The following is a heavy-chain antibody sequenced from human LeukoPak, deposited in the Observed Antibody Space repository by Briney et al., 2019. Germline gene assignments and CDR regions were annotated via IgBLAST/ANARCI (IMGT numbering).Heavy chain of an antibody. CDR1: GYTFSRNG. CDR3: AKDHDFDFDY. J-gene: IGHJ4*02. Sequence: ASVKVSRTASGYTFSRNGISWVRQAPGQGLEWMGWIGAYNGNTKYVQKFQGRVTMTTDTSTSTAYMELRSLRSDDTAVYYCAKDHDFDFDYWGQGTLVTVSS. CDR2: IGAYNGNT. D-gene: IGHD3-3*01. V-gene: IGHV1-18*01.